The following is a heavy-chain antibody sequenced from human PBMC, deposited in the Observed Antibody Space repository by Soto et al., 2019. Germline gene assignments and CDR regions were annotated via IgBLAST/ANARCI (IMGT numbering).Heavy chain of an antibody. V-gene: IGHV1-2*04. D-gene: IGHD3-10*01. Sequence: QVHLVQSGAEVKKPGASVKVSCKASGYTFTDYYLHWVRQAPGQGLEWMGWINPNSGGTHYAQKFQGWVTMTRDTSITTAYMELNRLTSDDTAVYYCARDWGHYYGSGSFPSPPPSDIWGQGTLVTVSS. J-gene: IGHJ4*02. CDR1: GYTFTDYY. CDR3: ARDWGHYYGSGSFPSPPPSDI. CDR2: INPNSGGT.